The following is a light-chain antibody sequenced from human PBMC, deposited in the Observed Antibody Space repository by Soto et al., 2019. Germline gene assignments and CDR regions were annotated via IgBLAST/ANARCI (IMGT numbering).Light chain of an antibody. Sequence: DIQMTQSPSSLSASVQDSVTINCRASQVIGKYLAWYQQKPGKVPKLLIQAASTLQSGVPSRFSGSGSGTDFTLTINNLQPEDVATYYCQRYNAAPFTFGPGTKVDIK. J-gene: IGKJ3*01. V-gene: IGKV1-27*01. CDR3: QRYNAAPFT. CDR2: AAS. CDR1: QVIGKY.